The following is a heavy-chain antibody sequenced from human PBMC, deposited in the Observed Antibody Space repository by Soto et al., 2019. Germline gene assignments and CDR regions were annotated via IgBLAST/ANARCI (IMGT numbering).Heavy chain of an antibody. CDR2: ISYSGST. V-gene: IGHV4-31*02. J-gene: IGHJ4*02. CDR3: TRGDY. Sequence: WTWIRQHPGQGLEWIGFISYSGSTYYSSSLKARVAISADTSKNQFSLKLNSVTAADTAVYYCTRGDYWGQGTLVTVSS.